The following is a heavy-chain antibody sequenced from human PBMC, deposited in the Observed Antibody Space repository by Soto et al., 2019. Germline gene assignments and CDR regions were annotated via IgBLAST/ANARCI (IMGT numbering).Heavy chain of an antibody. V-gene: IGHV3-33*01. CDR2: IWYDGSNK. CDR3: ARDLALPYQSPGAGMDV. Sequence: GGSLRLSCAASGFTFSNYGMHWVRQAPGKGLEWVAVIWYDGSNKYYADSVKGRFTISRDNSKNTLYLQMNSLRAEDTAVYYCARDLALPYQSPGAGMDVWGQGTTVTVSS. CDR1: GFTFSNYG. D-gene: IGHD1-26*01. J-gene: IGHJ6*02.